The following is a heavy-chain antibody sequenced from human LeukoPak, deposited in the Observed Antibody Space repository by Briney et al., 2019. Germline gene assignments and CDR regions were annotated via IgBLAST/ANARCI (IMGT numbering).Heavy chain of an antibody. CDR1: GGSFTNYH. Sequence: SETLSLTCSVSGGSFTNYHWSWIRQPPGKGPEWIGEINDSGYTNTIPSLKSRVTISIDTSKSQFSLRLSSVTAADTAVYYCARGAITMIRGAVTVLDVWGQGTTVTVSS. CDR3: ARGAITMIRGAVTVLDV. V-gene: IGHV4-34*01. D-gene: IGHD3-10*01. CDR2: INDSGYT. J-gene: IGHJ6*02.